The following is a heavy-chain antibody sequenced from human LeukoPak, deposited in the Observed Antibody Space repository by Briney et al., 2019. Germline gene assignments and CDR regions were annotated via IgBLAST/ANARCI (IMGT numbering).Heavy chain of an antibody. Sequence: SETLSLTCTVSGGSISSSSYYWGWIRQPPGKGLEWIGYIYYSGSTNYNPSLKSRVTISVDTSKNQFSLKLSSVTAADTAVYYCARYAGDRQWLIRDYYYGMDVWGQGTTVTVSS. V-gene: IGHV4-61*05. CDR3: ARYAGDRQWLIRDYYYGMDV. CDR2: IYYSGST. D-gene: IGHD6-19*01. CDR1: GGSISSSSYY. J-gene: IGHJ6*02.